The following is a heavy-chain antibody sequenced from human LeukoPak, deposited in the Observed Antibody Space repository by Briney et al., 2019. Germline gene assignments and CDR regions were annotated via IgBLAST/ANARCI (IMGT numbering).Heavy chain of an antibody. CDR1: GFTFSSYV. CDR2: IYSGGST. D-gene: IGHD3-22*01. V-gene: IGHV3-66*01. Sequence: GGSLRLSCAASGFTFSSYVLSWVRQAPGKGLEWVSVIYSGGSTYYADSVKGRFTISRDNSKNTLYLQMNSLRAEDTAVYYCARENYDSSGYYSFDPWGQGTLVTVSS. CDR3: ARENYDSSGYYSFDP. J-gene: IGHJ5*02.